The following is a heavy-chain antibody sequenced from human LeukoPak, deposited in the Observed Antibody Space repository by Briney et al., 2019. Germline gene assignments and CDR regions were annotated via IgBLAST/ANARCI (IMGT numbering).Heavy chain of an antibody. CDR1: GYSFTSYW. J-gene: IGHJ4*02. Sequence: GESLKISCKGSGYSFTSYWIGWVRQMPGKGLEWMGIIYPGDSDTRYSPSFQGQVTISADKSISTAYLQWSSLKASDTAMYYCARGGGSPQWGYYFDYWGQGTLVTVSS. D-gene: IGHD3-16*01. CDR2: IYPGDSDT. V-gene: IGHV5-51*01. CDR3: ARGGGSPQWGYYFDY.